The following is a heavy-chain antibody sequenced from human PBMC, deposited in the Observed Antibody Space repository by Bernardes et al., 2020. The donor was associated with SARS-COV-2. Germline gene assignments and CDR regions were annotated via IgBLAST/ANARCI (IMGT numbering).Heavy chain of an antibody. Sequence: ASVKVSCKASGYTFTGYYIPWVRQAPGQGLEWMGWINPTSGGTTYAQKFQGRVTMTRDTSISTAYMELSRLRSDDTAVYYCALPPTNYDRYGMDVWGQGTTVT. CDR1: GYTFTGYY. CDR2: INPTSGGT. CDR3: ALPPTNYDRYGMDV. D-gene: IGHD3-22*01. J-gene: IGHJ6*02. V-gene: IGHV1-2*02.